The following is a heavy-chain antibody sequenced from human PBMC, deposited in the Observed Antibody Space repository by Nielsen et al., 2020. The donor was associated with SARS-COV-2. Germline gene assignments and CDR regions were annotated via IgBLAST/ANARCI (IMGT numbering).Heavy chain of an antibody. V-gene: IGHV3-48*01. CDR3: ARDPWSSSSNYYYYMGV. CDR2: ISSSSSTI. D-gene: IGHD6-6*01. J-gene: IGHJ6*03. Sequence: GGSLRLSCAASGFTFSSYSMNWVRQAPGKGLEWVSYISSSSSTIYYADSVKGRFTISRDNAKNSLYLQMNSPRAEDTAVYYCARDPWSSSSNYYYYMGVWGKGTTVTVSS. CDR1: GFTFSSYS.